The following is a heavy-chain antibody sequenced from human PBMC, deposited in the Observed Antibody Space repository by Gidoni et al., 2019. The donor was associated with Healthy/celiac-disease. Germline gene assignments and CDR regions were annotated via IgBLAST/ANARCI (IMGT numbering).Heavy chain of an antibody. V-gene: IGHV3-33*01. Sequence: QAQLVESGGGVVQPGRPLRLSCAASGFTFSSYGMHWVRQAPGKGLEWVAVIWDDGSNKYYADSVKVRFTISRDNSKNTLYLQMNSLRAEDTAVYYCARDRGRLDYWGQGTLVTVSS. CDR3: ARDRGRLDY. CDR2: IWDDGSNK. J-gene: IGHJ4*02. CDR1: GFTFSSYG.